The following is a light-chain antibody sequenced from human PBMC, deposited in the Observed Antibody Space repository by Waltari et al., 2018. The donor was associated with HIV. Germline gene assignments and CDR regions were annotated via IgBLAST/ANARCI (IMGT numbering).Light chain of an antibody. CDR1: YIGSKN. V-gene: IGLV3-21*04. Sequence: SYVLTQTPSVSLAPGKTARITCGGNYIGSKNVHWYQQKPGQAPVQVIYYDSDRPSGIPERFSGSNSGNTATLTISRVEAGDEADYYCQIWDSSLDHVLFGGGTKLTVL. CDR2: YDS. CDR3: QIWDSSLDHVL. J-gene: IGLJ2*01.